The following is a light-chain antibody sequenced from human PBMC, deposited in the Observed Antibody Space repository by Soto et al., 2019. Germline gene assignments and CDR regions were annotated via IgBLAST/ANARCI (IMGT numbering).Light chain of an antibody. V-gene: IGLV1-44*01. CDR3: AAWDDRLNGFV. Sequence: QSALTQPPSASGTPGQRVTISCSGSSSNIGSNTVNWYQQLPGAAPKLLIYNNFQRPSGVPDRFSGSKSGTSASLAISGLQSDDEADYYCAAWDDRLNGFVFGTGTQLTVL. CDR1: SSNIGSNT. J-gene: IGLJ1*01. CDR2: NNF.